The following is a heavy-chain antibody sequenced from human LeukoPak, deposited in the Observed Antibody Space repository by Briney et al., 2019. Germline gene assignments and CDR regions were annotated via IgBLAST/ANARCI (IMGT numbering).Heavy chain of an antibody. J-gene: IGHJ4*02. Sequence: GGSLRLSCAASGFTFSSYAMHWVRQAPGKGLEWVAVISYDGSNKYYADSVKGRFTISRDNSKNTLYLQMNSLRAEDTAVYYCVTTGTYGSGYFDYWGQGTLVTVSS. V-gene: IGHV3-30-3*01. D-gene: IGHD1-1*01. CDR1: GFTFSSYA. CDR2: ISYDGSNK. CDR3: VTTGTYGSGYFDY.